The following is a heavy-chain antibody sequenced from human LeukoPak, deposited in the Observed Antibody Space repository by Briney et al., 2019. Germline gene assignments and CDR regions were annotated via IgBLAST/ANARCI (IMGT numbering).Heavy chain of an antibody. CDR2: INHSGST. D-gene: IGHD2-2*01. V-gene: IGHV4-34*01. CDR1: GGSFSGYY. J-gene: IGHJ6*04. Sequence: SETLSLTCAVYGGSFSGYYWSWIRQPPGKGREWIGEINHSGSTNYNPSLKSRVTISVDTSKNQFSLKLSSVTAADTAVYYCARGRVPAAIPYYSYGMDVWGKGTTVTVSS. CDR3: ARGRVPAAIPYYSYGMDV.